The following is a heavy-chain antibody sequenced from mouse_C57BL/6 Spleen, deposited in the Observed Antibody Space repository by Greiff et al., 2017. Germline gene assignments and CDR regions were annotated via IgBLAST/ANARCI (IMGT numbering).Heavy chain of an antibody. CDR1: GFTFSDYG. V-gene: IGHV5-17*01. D-gene: IGHD2-2*01. CDR2: ISSGSSTI. J-gene: IGHJ4*01. Sequence: DVQLVESGGGLVKPGGSLKLSCAASGFTFSDYGMHWVRQAPEKGLEWVAYISSGSSTIYYADTVKGRFTISRDNAKNTLFLQMTSLRSEDTAMYYCARGRGYYNAMDYWGQGTSVTVSS. CDR3: ARGRGYYNAMDY.